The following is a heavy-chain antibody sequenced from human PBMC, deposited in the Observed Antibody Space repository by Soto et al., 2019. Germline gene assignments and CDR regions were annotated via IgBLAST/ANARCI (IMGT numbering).Heavy chain of an antibody. J-gene: IGHJ4*02. D-gene: IGHD4-17*01. Sequence: QVQLQESGPGLVKPSGTLSLTCAVSGGSISSSNWWSWVRQPPGKGLEWIGEIYHSGSTNYNPSLKSRVTISVHKSKNQFSLKLSSVTAADTAVYYCARDSDYGDPGFAYWGQGTLVTVSS. CDR3: ARDSDYGDPGFAY. V-gene: IGHV4-4*02. CDR1: GGSISSSNW. CDR2: IYHSGST.